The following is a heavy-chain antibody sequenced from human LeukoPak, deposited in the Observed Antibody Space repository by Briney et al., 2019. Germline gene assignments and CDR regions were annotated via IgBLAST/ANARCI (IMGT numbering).Heavy chain of an antibody. CDR3: ARVERLAYFDY. Sequence: GGSLRLSRAASGFTFSSYSMNWVRQAPGKGLEWASSISSSSSYIYYADSVKGRFTISRDNAKNSLYLQMNSLRAEDTAAYYCARVERLAYFDYWGQGTLVTVSS. CDR1: GFTFSSYS. CDR2: ISSSSSYI. D-gene: IGHD6-25*01. J-gene: IGHJ4*02. V-gene: IGHV3-21*01.